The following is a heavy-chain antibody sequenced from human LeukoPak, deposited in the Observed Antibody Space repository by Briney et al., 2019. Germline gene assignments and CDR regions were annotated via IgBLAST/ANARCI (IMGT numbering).Heavy chain of an antibody. J-gene: IGHJ4*02. CDR3: ARGRVYDSSGYGGGSFDY. V-gene: IGHV4-34*01. D-gene: IGHD3-22*01. Sequence: PETLSLTCAVYGGSFSGYYWSWIRQPPGKGLEWIGEINHSGSTNYNPSLKSRVTISVDTSKNQFSLKLSSVTAADTAVYYCARGRVYDSSGYGGGSFDYWGQGTLVTVSS. CDR2: INHSGST. CDR1: GGSFSGYY.